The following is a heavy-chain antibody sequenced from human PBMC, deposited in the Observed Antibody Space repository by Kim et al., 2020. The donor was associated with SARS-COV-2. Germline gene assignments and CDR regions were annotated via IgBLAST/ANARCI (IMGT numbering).Heavy chain of an antibody. J-gene: IGHJ5*02. V-gene: IGHV4-39*01. CDR1: GGSISSSSYY. CDR3: ARLSVRDWFDP. D-gene: IGHD3-16*02. Sequence: SETLSLTCTVSGGSISSSSYYWGWIRQPPGKGLEWIGSIYYSGSTYYNPSLKSRVTISVDTSKNQFSLKLSSVTAADTAVYYCARLSVRDWFDPWGQGTLVTVSS. CDR2: IYYSGST.